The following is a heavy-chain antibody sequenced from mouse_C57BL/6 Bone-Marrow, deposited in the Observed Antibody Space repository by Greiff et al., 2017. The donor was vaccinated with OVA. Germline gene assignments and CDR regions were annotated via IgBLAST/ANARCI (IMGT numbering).Heavy chain of an antibody. CDR1: GFTFSSYG. D-gene: IGHD1-1*01. V-gene: IGHV5-6*02. CDR3: ARQPRYYYAMDY. Sequence: DVMLVESGGDLVKPGGSLKLSCAASGFTFSSYGMSWVRQTPDKRLEWVATISSGGSYTYYPDSVKGRFTISRDNAKNTLYLQMSSLKSEDTAMYYCARQPRYYYAMDYWGQGASVTVSS. CDR2: ISSGGSYT. J-gene: IGHJ4*01.